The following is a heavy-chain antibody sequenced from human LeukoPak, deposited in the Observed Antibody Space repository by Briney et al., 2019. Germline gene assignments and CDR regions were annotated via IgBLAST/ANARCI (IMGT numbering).Heavy chain of an antibody. Sequence: ASVKVSCKASGYTFTSYDINWVRQATGQGLEWMGWMNPNSGNTGYAQKFQGRDTMTRNTSISTAYMELSSLRSEDTAVYYCARGMDYDFWSGYYFWFDPWGQGTLVTVSS. V-gene: IGHV1-8*01. J-gene: IGHJ5*02. CDR1: GYTFTSYD. CDR3: ARGMDYDFWSGYYFWFDP. D-gene: IGHD3-3*01. CDR2: MNPNSGNT.